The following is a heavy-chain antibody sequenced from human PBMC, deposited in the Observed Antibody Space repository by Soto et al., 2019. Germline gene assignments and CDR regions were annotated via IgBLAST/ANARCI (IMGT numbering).Heavy chain of an antibody. CDR1: GYTFTSYD. CDR2: MNPNSGNT. D-gene: IGHD1-26*01. CDR3: ARGWAFRGGLYYMDV. Sequence: ASVKVSCKASGYTFTSYDINWVRQATGQGLEWMGWMNPNSGNTGYAQKFQGRVTMTRNTSISTAYMELSSLRSEDTAVYYCARGWAFRGGLYYMDVWGKGTTVTVSS. J-gene: IGHJ6*03. V-gene: IGHV1-8*01.